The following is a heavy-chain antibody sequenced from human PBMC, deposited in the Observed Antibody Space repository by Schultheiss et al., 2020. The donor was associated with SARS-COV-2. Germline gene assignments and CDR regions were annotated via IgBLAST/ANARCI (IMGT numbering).Heavy chain of an antibody. Sequence: GGSLRLSCSASGFTFSRYWMHWVRQVPGKGLVWVSPIGATGATAYYADSVKGRFTISRDNAKNSLYLQMNSLRAEDTAVYYCARGGEYYFDYWGQGTLVTVSS. CDR3: ARGGEYYFDY. CDR2: IGATGATA. J-gene: IGHJ4*02. CDR1: GFTFSRYW. V-gene: IGHV3-74*01.